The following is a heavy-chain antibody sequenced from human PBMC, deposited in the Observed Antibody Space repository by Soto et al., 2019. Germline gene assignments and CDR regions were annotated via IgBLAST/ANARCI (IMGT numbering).Heavy chain of an antibody. D-gene: IGHD1-20*01. CDR3: AVNWNYYYYYYMDV. J-gene: IGHJ6*03. CDR2: INAGNGNT. V-gene: IGHV1-3*01. CDR1: GYTFTSYA. Sequence: ASVKVSCKASGYTFTSYAMHWVRQAPGQRLEWMGWINAGNGNTKYSQKFQGRVTITRDTSASTAYMELSSLRSEDTAVYYCAVNWNYYYYYYMDVWGKGTTVTVSS.